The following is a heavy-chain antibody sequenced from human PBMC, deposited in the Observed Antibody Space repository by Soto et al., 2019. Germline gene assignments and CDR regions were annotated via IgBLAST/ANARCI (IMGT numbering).Heavy chain of an antibody. J-gene: IGHJ6*02. V-gene: IGHV1-24*01. CDR3: ATPSSGLSYYYGMDV. CDR1: RLNPPEIF. Sequence: APVKGSLQVFRLNPPEIFLHPGWQAPGKGLEWMGGFDPEDGETIYAQKFQGRVTMTEDTSTDTAYMELSSLRSEDTAVYYCATPSSGLSYYYGMDVWGQGTTVTVSS. CDR2: FDPEDGET. D-gene: IGHD6-19*01.